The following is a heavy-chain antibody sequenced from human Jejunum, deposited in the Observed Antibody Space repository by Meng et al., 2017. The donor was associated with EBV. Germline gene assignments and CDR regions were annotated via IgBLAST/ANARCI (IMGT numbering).Heavy chain of an antibody. CDR2: IYYSGNT. V-gene: IGHV4-61*01. CDR1: GGSVSTASYY. D-gene: IGHD3-22*01. J-gene: IGHJ4*02. CDR3: ARVVDYYERSGYPDF. Sequence: QVQPSESGPGTVKPSGTLSLTCTVSGGSVSTASYYWSWIRQSPGKGLEWIGYIYYSGNTNYNPSLKGRATITVDTSKNQFSLKLSSVTAADTAVYYCARVVDYYERSGYPDFWGQGTLVTVSS.